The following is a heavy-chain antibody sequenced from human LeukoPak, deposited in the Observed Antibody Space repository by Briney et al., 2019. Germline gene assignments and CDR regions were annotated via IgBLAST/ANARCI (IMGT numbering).Heavy chain of an antibody. CDR1: GFTFSSYA. D-gene: IGHD2/OR15-2a*01. Sequence: PGGSLRLSCAASGFTFSSYAMHWVRQAPGKGLEWVAVISYDGSNKYYADSVKGRFTISRDNSKNTLYLQMNSLRAEDTAVYYCASFDSMKGLESVPLYFDYWGQGTLVTVSS. J-gene: IGHJ4*02. CDR2: ISYDGSNK. V-gene: IGHV3-30-3*01. CDR3: ASFDSMKGLESVPLYFDY.